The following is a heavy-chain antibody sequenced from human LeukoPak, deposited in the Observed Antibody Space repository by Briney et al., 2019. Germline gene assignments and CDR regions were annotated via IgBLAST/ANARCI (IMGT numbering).Heavy chain of an antibody. V-gene: IGHV3-21*01. CDR3: ARDHSSGWQDFDY. D-gene: IGHD6-19*01. CDR1: GFTFSSYS. Sequence: PGGSLRLSCAASGFTFSSYSMNWVRQAPGKGLEWVSSISSSSYIYYADSVKGRFTISRDNAKNSLYLQMNSLRAEDTAVYYCARDHSSGWQDFDYWGQGTLVTVSS. CDR2: ISSSSYI. J-gene: IGHJ4*02.